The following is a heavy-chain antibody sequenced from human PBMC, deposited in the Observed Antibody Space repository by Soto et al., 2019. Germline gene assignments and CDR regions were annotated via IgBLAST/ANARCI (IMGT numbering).Heavy chain of an antibody. Sequence: SVKVSCKASGGTFSSYAISWVRQAPGQGLEWMGGIIPIFGTANYAQKFQGRVTITADESTSTAYMELSSLRSEDTAVYYCARDDYRPSGYYYGMDVWGQGTTVTVSS. V-gene: IGHV1-69*13. D-gene: IGHD4-17*01. CDR2: IIPIFGTA. CDR3: ARDDYRPSGYYYGMDV. J-gene: IGHJ6*02. CDR1: GGTFSSYA.